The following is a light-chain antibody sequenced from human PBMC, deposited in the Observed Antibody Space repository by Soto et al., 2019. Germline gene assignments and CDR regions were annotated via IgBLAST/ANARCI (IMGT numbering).Light chain of an antibody. CDR1: QGISSA. Sequence: AIQLTQSPSSLSASVGDRVSITCRASQGISSALAWYQHKPGKAPKILIYEASSLQSGVPSRFSGSESGTECTLTISSLQPEDFTTYYCQQLKTYPFTFGQVTRLEIK. CDR3: QQLKTYPFT. J-gene: IGKJ5*01. CDR2: EAS. V-gene: IGKV1-13*02.